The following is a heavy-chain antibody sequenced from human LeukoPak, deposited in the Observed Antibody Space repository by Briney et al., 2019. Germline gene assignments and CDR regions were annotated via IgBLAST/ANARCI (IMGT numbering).Heavy chain of an antibody. Sequence: PGGSLRLSCAASGFTFSSYDMHWVRQATARGLEWVSGVAGAGDTYYADSVKGRFTISRENGKNSLYLQMNSLRAGDTAVYYCARGGIRGVTWNWLDPWGQGTLVTVSS. CDR3: ARGGIRGVTWNWLDP. D-gene: IGHD3-10*01. CDR1: GFTFSSYD. J-gene: IGHJ5*02. CDR2: VAGAGDT. V-gene: IGHV3-13*01.